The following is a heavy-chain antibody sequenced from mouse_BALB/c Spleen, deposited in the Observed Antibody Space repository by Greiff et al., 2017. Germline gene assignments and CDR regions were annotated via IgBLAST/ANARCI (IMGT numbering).Heavy chain of an antibody. D-gene: IGHD1-2*01. Sequence: QVQLKESGPGLVQPSQSLSITCTVSGFSLTSYGVHWVRQSPGKGLEWLGVIWSGGSTDYNAAFISRLGISKDNSKSQVFFKMNSLQANDTAIYYCARKGHYYGGAMDYWGQGTSVTVSS. CDR1: GFSLTSYG. CDR3: ARKGHYYGGAMDY. V-gene: IGHV2-2*02. CDR2: IWSGGST. J-gene: IGHJ4*01.